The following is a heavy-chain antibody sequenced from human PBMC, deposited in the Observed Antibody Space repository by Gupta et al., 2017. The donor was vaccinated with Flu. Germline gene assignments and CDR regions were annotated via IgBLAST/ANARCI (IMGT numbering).Heavy chain of an antibody. J-gene: IGHJ4*02. CDR1: GFSFSSYG. D-gene: IGHD2-21*02. V-gene: IGHV3-33*01. CDR2: IWYDGSNK. Sequence: QVQLVESGGGVVQRGRSLRLSCAASGFSFSSYGMQWVRQAPGKGLEWLAVIWYDGSNKYYADSVKGRFIISRDNSKNTLYLQMNSLRAEDTAVYYCARGLVGCGGDCPLDYWGQGTLVAVSS. CDR3: ARGLVGCGGDCPLDY.